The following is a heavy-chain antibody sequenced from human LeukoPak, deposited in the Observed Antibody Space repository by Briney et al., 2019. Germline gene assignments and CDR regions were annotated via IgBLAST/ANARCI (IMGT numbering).Heavy chain of an antibody. Sequence: PSETLSLTCAVYGGSFSGYYWSWIRQPPGKGLEWIGEINHSGSTNYNPSLKSRVTISVDTSKNQFSLKLSSVTAADTAVYYCARSPSSSWYSYYYYYMDVWGKGTTVTVSS. CDR3: ARSPSSSWYSYYYYYMDV. CDR1: GGSFSGYY. D-gene: IGHD6-13*01. CDR2: INHSGST. V-gene: IGHV4-34*01. J-gene: IGHJ6*03.